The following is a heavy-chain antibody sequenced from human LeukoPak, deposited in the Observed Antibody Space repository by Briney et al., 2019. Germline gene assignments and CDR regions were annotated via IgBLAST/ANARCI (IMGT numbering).Heavy chain of an antibody. D-gene: IGHD6-13*01. CDR1: GFTFSSYD. CDR3: ARDRRIAAAGSCVDI. CDR2: ISSSSSYI. V-gene: IGHV3-21*01. Sequence: PGGSLRLSCAASGFTFSSYDMNWVRQAPGKGLEWVSSISSSSSYIYYADSVKGRFTISRDKAKNSLYLQMNSLRAEDTAVYYCARDRRIAAAGSCVDIWGQGTMVTVSS. J-gene: IGHJ3*02.